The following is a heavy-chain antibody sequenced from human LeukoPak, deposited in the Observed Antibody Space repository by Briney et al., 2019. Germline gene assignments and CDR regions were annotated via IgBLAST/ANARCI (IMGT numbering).Heavy chain of an antibody. CDR2: IYYSGST. CDR1: GGSISSGGYY. CDR3: ARVYGGNPIPYYFDY. D-gene: IGHD4-23*01. V-gene: IGHV4-31*03. J-gene: IGHJ4*02. Sequence: PSQTLSLTCTVSGGSISSGGYYWSWIRQHPGKGLEWIGYIYYSGSTYYNPSLKSRVTISVDTSKSQFSLKLSSVTAADAAVYYCARVYGGNPIPYYFDYWGQGTLVTVSS.